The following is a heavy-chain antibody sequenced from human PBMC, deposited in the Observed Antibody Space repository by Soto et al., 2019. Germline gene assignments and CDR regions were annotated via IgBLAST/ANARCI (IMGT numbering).Heavy chain of an antibody. CDR3: ARGDYMDV. CDR2: IKHDGSEK. Sequence: EVQLVESGGGLVQPGGSLRLSYAASRFTFSNYWMSWVRQAPGKGLEWVADIKHDGSEKHYIDSVKGRFTISRDNVKKSLYLQMNSLRAEDTAVYYCARGDYMDVWGKGTTVTVSS. V-gene: IGHV3-7*01. CDR1: RFTFSNYW. J-gene: IGHJ6*03.